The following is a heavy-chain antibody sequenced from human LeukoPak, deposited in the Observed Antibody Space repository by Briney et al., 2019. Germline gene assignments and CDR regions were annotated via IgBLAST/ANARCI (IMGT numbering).Heavy chain of an antibody. J-gene: IGHJ4*02. CDR1: GYTFTSYD. CDR3: ARTLSPYYDILTGYYHSFDY. V-gene: IGHV1-18*01. CDR2: ISPYNGNT. Sequence: GASVKVSCKASGYTFTSYDISWVRQAPGQGLEWMGWISPYNGNTNYAQKFQGRVTMTRDTSISTAYMELSRLRSDDTAVYYCARTLSPYYDILTGYYHSFDYWGQGTLVTVSS. D-gene: IGHD3-9*01.